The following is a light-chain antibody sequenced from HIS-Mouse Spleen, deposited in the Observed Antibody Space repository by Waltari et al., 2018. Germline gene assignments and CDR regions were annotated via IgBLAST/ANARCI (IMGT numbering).Light chain of an antibody. CDR3: QQYNSYSWT. CDR1: QSISSW. V-gene: IGKV1-5*03. Sequence: DIQMTQSPSTLSASVGARVTITCRASQSISSWLAWYQQKPGKAPKFLIFKAFSLESGVPSRFSGSGSGTEFTLTISSLQPDDFATYYCQQYNSYSWTFGQGTKVEIK. CDR2: KAF. J-gene: IGKJ1*01.